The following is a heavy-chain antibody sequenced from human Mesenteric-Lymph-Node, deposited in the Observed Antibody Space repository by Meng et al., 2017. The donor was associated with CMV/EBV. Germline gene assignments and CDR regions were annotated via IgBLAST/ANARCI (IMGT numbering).Heavy chain of an antibody. J-gene: IGHJ6*02. V-gene: IGHV2-26*01. Sequence: SGPTLVKPTETLTLTCTVSGFSLSNARLGVSWIRQPPGKALEWLAHIFSNDEKSYSTSLKSRLTISKDTSKSQVVLTMTNMDPVDTATYYCARTVVVVAANYYYGMDVWGQGTTVTVS. D-gene: IGHD2-15*01. CDR3: ARTVVVVAANYYYGMDV. CDR2: IFSNDEK. CDR1: GFSLSNARLG.